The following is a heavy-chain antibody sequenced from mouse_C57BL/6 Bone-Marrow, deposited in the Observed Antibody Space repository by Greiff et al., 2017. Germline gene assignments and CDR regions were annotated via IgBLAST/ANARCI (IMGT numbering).Heavy chain of an antibody. CDR3: ARSPNYYGSSYFDY. D-gene: IGHD1-1*01. CDR1: GYTFTSYW. J-gene: IGHJ2*01. V-gene: IGHV1-55*01. CDR2: IYPGSGST. Sequence: QVQLQQPGAELVKPGASVKMSCKASGYTFTSYWITWVKQRPGQGLAWIGDIYPGSGSTNYNEKFKSKATLTVDTSSSTAYMQLSSLTSEDSAVYYCARSPNYYGSSYFDYWGQGTTLTVSS.